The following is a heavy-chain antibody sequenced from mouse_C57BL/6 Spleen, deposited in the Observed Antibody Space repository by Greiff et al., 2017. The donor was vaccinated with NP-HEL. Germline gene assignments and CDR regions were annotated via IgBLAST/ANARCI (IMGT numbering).Heavy chain of an antibody. Sequence: EVKLVESGGGLVKPGGSLKLSCAASGFTFSSYTMSWVRQTPEKRLEWVATISGGGGNTYYADSVKGRVTISRDNAKNTLYLQMSSLRSEDTALYYCARLGYGNYLFGDWGQGTTLTVSS. CDR1: GFTFSSYT. V-gene: IGHV5-9*01. D-gene: IGHD2-10*02. CDR2: ISGGGGNT. CDR3: ARLGYGNYLFGD. J-gene: IGHJ2*01.